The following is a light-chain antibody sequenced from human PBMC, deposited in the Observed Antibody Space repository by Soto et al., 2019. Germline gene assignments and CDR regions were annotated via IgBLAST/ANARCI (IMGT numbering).Light chain of an antibody. V-gene: IGKV3-15*01. J-gene: IGKJ4*01. CDR1: QSVSSS. Sequence: EIVMTQSPATLSVSPGERATLSCRASQSVSSSLAWYHQKPGQAPRLLIYHASTRATGIPARFSGSGSGTEFTLTISSLQSEDFAVYYCQQYHKWPLTFGGGTKVEIK. CDR2: HAS. CDR3: QQYHKWPLT.